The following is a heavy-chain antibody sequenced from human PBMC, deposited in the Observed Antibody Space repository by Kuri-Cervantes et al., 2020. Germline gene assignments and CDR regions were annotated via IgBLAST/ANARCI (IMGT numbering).Heavy chain of an antibody. J-gene: IGHJ4*02. Sequence: SETLSLTCTVSGGSISSGSYYWSWIRQPAGKGLEWIGRIYYSGSTYYNPSLKSRVTISVDTSKNQFSLKLSSVTAADTAVYYCARLGMAGYFDYWGQGTLVTVSS. CDR3: ARLGMAGYFDY. D-gene: IGHD6-19*01. CDR1: GGSISSGSYY. CDR2: IYYSGST. V-gene: IGHV4-39*01.